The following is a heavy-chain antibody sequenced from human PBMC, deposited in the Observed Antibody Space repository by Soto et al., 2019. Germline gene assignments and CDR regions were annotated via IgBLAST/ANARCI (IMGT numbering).Heavy chain of an antibody. Sequence: ETLSLTCTVSGGSISGYYWSWIRQPPGKGLEWIGCMYNTGSTVYNPSFKSRVTISVDTSKNQFSLKLNSVTAADTAVYYCARDLWGYCGTDCYPLDVWGQGTTVTVSS. D-gene: IGHD2-21*02. CDR3: ARDLWGYCGTDCYPLDV. J-gene: IGHJ6*02. CDR1: GGSISGYY. V-gene: IGHV4-59*01. CDR2: MYNTGST.